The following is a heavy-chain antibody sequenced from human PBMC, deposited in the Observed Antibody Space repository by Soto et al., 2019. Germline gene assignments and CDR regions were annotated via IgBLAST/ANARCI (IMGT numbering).Heavy chain of an antibody. D-gene: IGHD3-22*01. J-gene: IGHJ4*02. V-gene: IGHV4-30-4*01. CDR2: TSFSGYT. CDR1: GDSVSGGDSY. Sequence: QVQLQESGPGLVKPSQTLSLTCTVSGDSVSGGDSYWSWIRQPPGKALEWIGYTSFSGYTSYTPSLKCRGAESVDMFKSQFSLRLTSVTAADTAIYYCVRGGNPYHYATSGPGTFDKWGQGTLVSVSS. CDR3: VRGGNPYHYATSGPGTFDK.